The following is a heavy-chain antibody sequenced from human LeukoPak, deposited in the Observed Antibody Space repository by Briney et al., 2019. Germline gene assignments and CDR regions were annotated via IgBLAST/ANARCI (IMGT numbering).Heavy chain of an antibody. V-gene: IGHV3-21*01. CDR2: ISSSSSYI. CDR1: GFTFSSYS. D-gene: IGHD4-17*01. Sequence: KTGGSLRLSCAASGFTFSSYSMNWVRQAPGKGLEWVSSISSSSSYIYYADSVKGRFTISRDNAKNSLYLQMNSLRAEDTAVYYCARGRYGDNRVNWFDPWGQGTLVTVSS. CDR3: ARGRYGDNRVNWFDP. J-gene: IGHJ5*02.